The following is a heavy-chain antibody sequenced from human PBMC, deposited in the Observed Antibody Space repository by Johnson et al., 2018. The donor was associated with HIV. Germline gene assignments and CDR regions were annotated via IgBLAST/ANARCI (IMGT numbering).Heavy chain of an antibody. V-gene: IGHV3-30*04. D-gene: IGHD5-18*01. Sequence: QVQLVESGGGVVQPGRSLRLSCAASGFTFSSSPMHWVRQAPGKGLEWVGVISYDGNSKYYGDSVKGRFTISRDNSKNTLYLQMNSLRAGDTAVYYCSRLPTGYSRDGFDIWGQGTMVTFSS. CDR2: ISYDGNSK. CDR1: GFTFSSSP. CDR3: SRLPTGYSRDGFDI. J-gene: IGHJ3*02.